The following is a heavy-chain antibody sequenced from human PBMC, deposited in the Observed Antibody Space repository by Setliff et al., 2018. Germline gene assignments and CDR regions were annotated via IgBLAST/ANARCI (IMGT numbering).Heavy chain of an antibody. CDR3: ARRMWGLRSDAFDI. Sequence: ASVKVSCKASGYTFTSYYMHWVRQAPGQGLEWMGIINPSGGSTSYAQKFQGRVTMTMDTSTGTAYMELSSLRSEDTAVYYCARRMWGLRSDAFDIWGQGTMVTVSS. CDR1: GYTFTSYY. D-gene: IGHD1-26*01. J-gene: IGHJ3*02. V-gene: IGHV1-46*01. CDR2: INPSGGST.